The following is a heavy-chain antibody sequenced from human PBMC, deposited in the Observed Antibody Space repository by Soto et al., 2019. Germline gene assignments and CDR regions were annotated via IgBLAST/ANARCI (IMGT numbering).Heavy chain of an antibody. Sequence: SVKVSCKASGGTFSSYTISWVLQAPGEGLEWMGRIIPILGIANYAQKFQGRVTITADKSTSTAYMELSSLRSEDTAVYYCARTKDYGSGSYYSIPYFDYWGQGTLVTVSS. J-gene: IGHJ4*02. V-gene: IGHV1-69*02. CDR3: ARTKDYGSGSYYSIPYFDY. CDR1: GGTFSSYT. D-gene: IGHD3-10*01. CDR2: IIPILGIA.